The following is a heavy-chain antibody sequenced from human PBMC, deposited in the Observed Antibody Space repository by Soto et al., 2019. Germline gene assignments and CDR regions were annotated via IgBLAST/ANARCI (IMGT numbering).Heavy chain of an antibody. CDR3: ARDRWGGVVRSPEDYYYYGMDV. D-gene: IGHD3-3*01. Sequence: PGGSLRLSCAASGFTFSSYGMHWVRQAPGKGLEWVAFIWYDGSNKYYADSVKGRFTISRDNSKNTLYLQMNSLRAEDTAVYYCARDRWGGVVRSPEDYYYYGMDVWGQGTTVTVSS. CDR2: IWYDGSNK. J-gene: IGHJ6*02. V-gene: IGHV3-33*01. CDR1: GFTFSSYG.